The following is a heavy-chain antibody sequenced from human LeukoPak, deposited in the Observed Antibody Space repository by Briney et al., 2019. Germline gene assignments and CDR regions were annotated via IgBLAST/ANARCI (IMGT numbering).Heavy chain of an antibody. J-gene: IGHJ4*02. CDR2: ISGSGDNT. CDR3: ARGGYYGSGTYYSPTSPH. CDR1: GFTFSRYG. Sequence: GGSLRLSCATSGFTFSRYGMTWVRQAPGKGLEWVSSISGSGDNTYYADSVKGRFTFSRDNSKDTLYLQMNSLRAEDTAVYYCARGGYYGSGTYYSPTSPHWGQGTLVTVSS. V-gene: IGHV3-23*01. D-gene: IGHD3-10*01.